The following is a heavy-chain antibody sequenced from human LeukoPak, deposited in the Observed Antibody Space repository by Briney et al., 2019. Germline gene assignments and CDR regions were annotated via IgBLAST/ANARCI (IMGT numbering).Heavy chain of an antibody. D-gene: IGHD3-10*01. V-gene: IGHV4-59*01. CDR1: GGSISSYY. J-gene: IGHJ6*02. Sequence: PSETLSLTCTVSGGSISSYYWSWIRQPPGKGLEWIGYIYYSGNTNYNPSLKSRVTISVDTSRNQFSLKLSSVTAADTAVYYCARDYWPRDANPATMVRGVPEDYYGMDVWGQGTTVTVSS. CDR2: IYYSGNT. CDR3: ARDYWPRDANPATMVRGVPEDYYGMDV.